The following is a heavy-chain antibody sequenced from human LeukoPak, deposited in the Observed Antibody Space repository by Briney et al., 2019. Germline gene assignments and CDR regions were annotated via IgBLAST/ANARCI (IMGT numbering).Heavy chain of an antibody. CDR3: AGGYYAGY. V-gene: IGHV3-7*04. CDR2: INEDGSRK. CDR1: GFTFSNYW. J-gene: IGHJ4*02. Sequence: GGSLRLSCVGSGFTFSNYWINWVRQAPGKGLQWVGNINEDGSRKNYADSVKGRFTISRDNSKNSLYLQMDSLRAEDTALYYCAGGYYAGYWGQGTQVTVSS. D-gene: IGHD2-2*01.